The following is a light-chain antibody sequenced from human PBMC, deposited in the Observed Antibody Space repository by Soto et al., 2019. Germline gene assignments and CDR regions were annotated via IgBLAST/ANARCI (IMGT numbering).Light chain of an antibody. J-gene: IGKJ1*01. Sequence: DIQMTQSPSTLSASVGDTVTVTCRASQSVSGWLAWYQQKPGEAPKLLIYDAYALPRGVQSRFSGSGSGTKFTLTIASLQPDDFATYYCQQSYSTPRTFGQGTKVDIK. V-gene: IGKV1-5*01. CDR2: DAY. CDR1: QSVSGW. CDR3: QQSYSTPRT.